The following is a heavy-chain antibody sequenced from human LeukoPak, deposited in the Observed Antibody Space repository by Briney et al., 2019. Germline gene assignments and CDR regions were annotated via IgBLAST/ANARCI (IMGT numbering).Heavy chain of an antibody. Sequence: GASVKVSCKASGYTLTSYGISWVRQAPGQGLEWMGWISAYNGNTRYAQKLQGRVTMTTDSSTSTAYMELRSLRSDDTAVYYCARVTGYVMEDYFDYWGQGTLVTVSS. CDR2: ISAYNGNT. J-gene: IGHJ4*02. CDR3: ARVTGYVMEDYFDY. D-gene: IGHD6-13*01. V-gene: IGHV1-18*01. CDR1: GYTLTSYG.